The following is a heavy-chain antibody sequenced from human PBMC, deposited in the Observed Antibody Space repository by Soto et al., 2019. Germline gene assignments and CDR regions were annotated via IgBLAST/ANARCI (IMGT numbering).Heavy chain of an antibody. CDR1: GFTFSSYG. V-gene: IGHV3-30*18. Sequence: LRLSCAASGFTFSSYGMHWVRQAPGKGLEWVAVISYDGSNKYYADSVKGRFTISRDNSKNTLYLQMNSLRAEDTAVYYCAKGGLRYFDWSPGYYFDYWGQGTLVTVS. J-gene: IGHJ4*02. CDR2: ISYDGSNK. CDR3: AKGGLRYFDWSPGYYFDY. D-gene: IGHD3-9*01.